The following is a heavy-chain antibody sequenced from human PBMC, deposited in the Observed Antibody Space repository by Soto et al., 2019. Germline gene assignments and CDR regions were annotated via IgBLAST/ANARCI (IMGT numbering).Heavy chain of an antibody. Sequence: PGGSLRLSCAASGFTFSSYSMNWVRQAPGKGLEWVSYISSSSSTIYYADSVKGRFTISRDNSKNTLDLQMGSLRAEDMAVYYCARGGRGYEFDYWGQGTLVTVSS. CDR2: ISSSSSTI. CDR1: GFTFSSYS. CDR3: ARGGRGYEFDY. V-gene: IGHV3-48*01. J-gene: IGHJ4*02. D-gene: IGHD5-12*01.